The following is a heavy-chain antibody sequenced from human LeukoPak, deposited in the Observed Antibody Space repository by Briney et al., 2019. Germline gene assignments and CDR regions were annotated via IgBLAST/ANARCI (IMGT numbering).Heavy chain of an antibody. Sequence: GGSLRLFRAASGFPYSDYYMICIRHAWGKGLEWVSYISRSSSNIYYADSVKGRFTISRENAKNSLYLQMSSLRAEDTAVYYWARSRTRDVFDIWGQGTMVTVSS. V-gene: IGHV3-11*01. CDR2: ISRSSSNI. CDR1: GFPYSDYY. CDR3: ARSRTRDVFDI. J-gene: IGHJ3*02.